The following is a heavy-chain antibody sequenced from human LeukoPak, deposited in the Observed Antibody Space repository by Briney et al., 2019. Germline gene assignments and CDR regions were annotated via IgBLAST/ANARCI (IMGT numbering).Heavy chain of an antibody. V-gene: IGHV4-39*07. D-gene: IGHD5-18*01. CDR2: IYYSGST. CDR3: AGGREYTAMEDY. CDR1: GVSISSNSYY. Sequence: PSETLSLTCAVSGVSISSNSYYWGWIRQPPGKGLEWIGSIYYSGSTNYNPSLKSRVTISVDTSKNQFSLKLSSVTAADTAVYYCAGGREYTAMEDYWGQGTLVTVSS. J-gene: IGHJ4*02.